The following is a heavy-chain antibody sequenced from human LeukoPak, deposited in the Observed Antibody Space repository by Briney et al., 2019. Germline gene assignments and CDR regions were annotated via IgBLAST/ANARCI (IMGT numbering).Heavy chain of an antibody. CDR1: GSTFSSYG. Sequence: GGSLRLSCAASGSTFSSYGMSWVRQAPGKGLEWVSAISGSGGSTYYADSVKGRFTISRDNSKNTLYLQMNSLRAEDTAVYYCAKDGVAVAGYFDYGGQGTLVTVSS. V-gene: IGHV3-23*01. D-gene: IGHD6-19*01. CDR3: AKDGVAVAGYFDY. CDR2: ISGSGGST. J-gene: IGHJ4*02.